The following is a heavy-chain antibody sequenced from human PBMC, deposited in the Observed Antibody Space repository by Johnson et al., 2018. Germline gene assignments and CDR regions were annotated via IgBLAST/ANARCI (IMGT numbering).Heavy chain of an antibody. Sequence: VQLVQSGGGLVQPGGFLRLSCAASGFTFSDYDMHGVRQATGKGLEWVSTIDIPGDRNYLGSVKGRFPISREDAKNSLYLQMNSLTAGVTALYFCVREKIACGDNGLDVWGQGTTVIVSS. CDR1: GFTFSDYD. CDR3: VREKIACGDNGLDV. CDR2: IDIPGDR. J-gene: IGHJ6*02. V-gene: IGHV3-13*01. D-gene: IGHD2-21*01.